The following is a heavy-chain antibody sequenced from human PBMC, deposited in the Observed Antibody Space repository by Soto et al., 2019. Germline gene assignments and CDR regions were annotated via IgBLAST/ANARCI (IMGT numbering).Heavy chain of an antibody. CDR1: GGSFSGYY. D-gene: IGHD3-10*01. CDR3: ARGRDEGAPRSMSPPGGY. V-gene: IGHV4-34*01. CDR2: INHSGST. J-gene: IGHJ4*02. Sequence: SETLSLTCAVYGGSFSGYYWSWIRQPPGKGLEWIGEINHSGSTNYNPSLKSRVTISVDTSKNQFSLKLSSVTAADTAVYYCARGRDEGAPRSMSPPGGYWGQGTLVTVSS.